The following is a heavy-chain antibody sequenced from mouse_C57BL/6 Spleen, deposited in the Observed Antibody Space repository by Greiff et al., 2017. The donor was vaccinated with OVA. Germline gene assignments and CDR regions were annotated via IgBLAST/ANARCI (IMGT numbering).Heavy chain of an antibody. Sequence: VQLQQSGTELVKPGASVKLSCKASGYTFTSYWMHWVKQRPGQGLEWIGNINPSNGGTNYNEKFKSKATLTVDKSSSTAYMQLSSLTSEDSAVYYCARSEYYGSSHWYFDVWGTGTTVTVSS. CDR1: GYTFTSYW. J-gene: IGHJ1*03. CDR3: ARSEYYGSSHWYFDV. CDR2: INPSNGGT. V-gene: IGHV1-53*01. D-gene: IGHD1-1*01.